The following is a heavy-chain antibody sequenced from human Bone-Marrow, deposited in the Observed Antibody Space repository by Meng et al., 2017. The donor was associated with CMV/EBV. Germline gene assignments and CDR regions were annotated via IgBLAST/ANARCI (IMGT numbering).Heavy chain of an antibody. CDR1: GFTFSSYA. CDR2: ISSNGGST. V-gene: IGHV3-64*02. J-gene: IGHJ4*02. D-gene: IGHD6-13*01. Sequence: GESLKISCAASGFTFSSYAMHWVRQAPGKGLEYVSAISSNGGSTYYADSVKGRFTISRDNSKNTLYLQMGSLRAEDMAVYYCARGIVRGSSSPDYWGQGTLVTVSS. CDR3: ARGIVRGSSSPDY.